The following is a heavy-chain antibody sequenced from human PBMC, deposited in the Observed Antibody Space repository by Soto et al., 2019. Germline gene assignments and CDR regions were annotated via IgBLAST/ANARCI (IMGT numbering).Heavy chain of an antibody. D-gene: IGHD3-22*01. Sequence: GASVKVSCKASGYTFTGYYMHWVRQAPGQGLEWMGWINPNSGGTNYAQKFQGWVTMTRDTSISTAYMELSRLRSDDTAVYYCARDLGGAYYYDSSGYYYGAFDIWGQGTMVTVSS. CDR1: GYTFTGYY. J-gene: IGHJ3*02. CDR2: INPNSGGT. CDR3: ARDLGGAYYYDSSGYYYGAFDI. V-gene: IGHV1-2*04.